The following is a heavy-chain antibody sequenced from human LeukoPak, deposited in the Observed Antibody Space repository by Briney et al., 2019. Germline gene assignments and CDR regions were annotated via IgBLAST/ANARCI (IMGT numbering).Heavy chain of an antibody. Sequence: GGSLRLSCVASGFAFSSYWMTWVRQAPGKGQEWVANIKQDGGEEYYVDSVKGRFTISRDNAKNSLFLQMNSLRVEDTAVYYCARLGGSYYTYWGQGTLVTVSS. D-gene: IGHD1-26*01. V-gene: IGHV3-7*01. CDR3: ARLGGSYYTY. CDR2: IKQDGGEE. CDR1: GFAFSSYW. J-gene: IGHJ4*02.